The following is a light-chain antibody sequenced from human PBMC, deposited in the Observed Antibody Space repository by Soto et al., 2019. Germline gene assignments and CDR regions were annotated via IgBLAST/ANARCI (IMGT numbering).Light chain of an antibody. V-gene: IGKV1-5*01. CDR1: QSIRHY. CDR3: QHHNSYSQT. Sequence: DIQMTQSPPTLSASVGDRVTITCRASQSIRHYLAWYQQMPGKAPKLLIYGASTLQSGVPSRFSGSGSGTDFTLTISSLQPDDLGTYYCQHHNSYSQTFGQGTKVEIK. CDR2: GAS. J-gene: IGKJ1*01.